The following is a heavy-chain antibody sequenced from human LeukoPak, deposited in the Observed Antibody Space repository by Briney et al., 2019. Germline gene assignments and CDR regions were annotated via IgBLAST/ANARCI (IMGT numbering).Heavy chain of an antibody. J-gene: IGHJ4*02. CDR3: ARDPGYCSSTSCPLYF. CDR1: GYTFTSYA. CDR2: INPNSGGT. V-gene: IGHV1-2*02. D-gene: IGHD2-2*01. Sequence: ASVKVSCKASGYTFTSYAMHWVRQAPGQRLEWMGWINPNSGGTNYAQKFQGRVSMTRDTSISTAYMELTRLRSDDTAVYYCARDPGYCSSTSCPLYFWGQGTLVTVSS.